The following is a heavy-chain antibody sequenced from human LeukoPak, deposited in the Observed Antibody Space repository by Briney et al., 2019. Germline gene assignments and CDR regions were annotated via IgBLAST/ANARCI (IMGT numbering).Heavy chain of an antibody. CDR1: GFTFSSYA. CDR3: ARDSSMLRGPLVIYYFDF. J-gene: IGHJ4*02. V-gene: IGHV3-23*01. Sequence: GGSLRLSCAASGFTFSSYAMSWVRQAPGKGLEWVSAISGGGDATYYADSVKGRFTISRDNSKNTLYLPMNSLRVEDTTVYYCARDSSMLRGPLVIYYFDFWGQGTLVTGSS. CDR2: ISGGGDAT. D-gene: IGHD3-10*01.